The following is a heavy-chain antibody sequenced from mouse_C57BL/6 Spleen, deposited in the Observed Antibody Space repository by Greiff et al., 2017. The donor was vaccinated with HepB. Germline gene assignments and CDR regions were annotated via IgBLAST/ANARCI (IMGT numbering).Heavy chain of an antibody. Sequence: QVQLQQPGAELVKPGASVKMSCKASGYTFTSYWITWVKQRPGQGLEWIGDIYPGSGSTNYNEKFKSKATLTVDTSSSTAYMQISSLTSEDSAVYYCARGLYYDYVRAMDYWGQGTSVTVSS. CDR1: GYTFTSYW. D-gene: IGHD2-4*01. CDR2: IYPGSGST. CDR3: ARGLYYDYVRAMDY. J-gene: IGHJ4*01. V-gene: IGHV1-55*01.